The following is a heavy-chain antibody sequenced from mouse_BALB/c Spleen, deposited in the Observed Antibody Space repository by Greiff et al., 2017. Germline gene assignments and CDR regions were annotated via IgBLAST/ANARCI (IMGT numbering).Heavy chain of an antibody. J-gene: IGHJ2*01. V-gene: IGHV3-8*02. D-gene: IGHD2-1*01. CDR3: ARSLYGNYDY. CDR2: ISYSGST. CDR1: GDSITSCY. Sequence: EVMLVESGPSLVTPSQTLSLTCSVTGDSITSCYWNWIRKFPGNKLEYMGYISYSGSTYYNPSLKSRISITRDTSKNQYYLQLNSVTTEDTATYYCARSLYGNYDYWGQGTTLTVSS.